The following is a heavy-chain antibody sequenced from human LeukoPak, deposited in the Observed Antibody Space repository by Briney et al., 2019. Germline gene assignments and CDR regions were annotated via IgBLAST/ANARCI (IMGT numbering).Heavy chain of an antibody. V-gene: IGHV4-59*08. CDR1: GASITVDH. CDR3: ARHRYGIGADS. Sequence: PSETLSLICTVSGASITVDHWSWIRQPPGKELEFLGYILYTGGISYNPSLKSRVTISLDASKTQFSLMLNSVTAADTAVYFCARHRYGIGADSWGQGILVTVYS. J-gene: IGHJ4*02. D-gene: IGHD3-3*01. CDR2: ILYTGGI.